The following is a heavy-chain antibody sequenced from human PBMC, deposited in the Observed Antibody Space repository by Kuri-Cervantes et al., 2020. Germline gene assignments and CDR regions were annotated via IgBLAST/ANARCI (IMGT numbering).Heavy chain of an antibody. J-gene: IGHJ4*03. D-gene: IGHD3-3*01. CDR2: IKIDGSET. V-gene: IGHV3-7*01. CDR3: ARGPLYDFWSGFPPDF. Sequence: GGSLRLSCAASGFTFSSYSMNWVRQAPGKGLEWVAIIKIDGSETYYGDSVKGRFTISRDNSKNTLYLQMNSLRAEETAVYYCARGPLYDFWSGFPPDFWGQGTPVTVSS. CDR1: GFTFSSYS.